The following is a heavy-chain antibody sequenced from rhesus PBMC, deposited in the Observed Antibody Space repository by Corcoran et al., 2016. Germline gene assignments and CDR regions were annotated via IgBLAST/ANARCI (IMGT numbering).Heavy chain of an antibody. CDR3: ARVLSGSWNGGYFEF. V-gene: IGHV2-95*01. J-gene: IGHJ1*01. CDR1: GFSISTSGTG. D-gene: IGHD6-25*01. CDR2: IYWNGSK. Sequence: QVTLKESGPALVKPTQTLTLTCTFSGFSISTSGTGVGWIRQPPGKALEWLGSIYWNGSKYYRTSLKSRLTNSKDTVKNQVVLTMTNMDPVETAAYYCARVLSGSWNGGYFEFWGQGALVTVSS.